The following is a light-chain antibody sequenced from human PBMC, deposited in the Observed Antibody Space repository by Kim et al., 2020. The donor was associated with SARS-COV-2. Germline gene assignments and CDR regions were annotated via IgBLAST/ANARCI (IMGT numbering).Light chain of an antibody. Sequence: SPGESATLSCRASQSVSTKLAWYQQKPGQAPRLLIYGASTRATGIPARFSGSGSGTEFTLTISSLQSEDFAVYYCQQYSDWPPWTFGQGTKVDIK. CDR1: QSVSTK. J-gene: IGKJ1*01. V-gene: IGKV3-15*01. CDR3: QQYSDWPPWT. CDR2: GAS.